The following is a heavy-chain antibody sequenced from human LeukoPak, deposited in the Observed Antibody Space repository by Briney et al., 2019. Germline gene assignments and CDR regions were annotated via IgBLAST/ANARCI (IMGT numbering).Heavy chain of an antibody. CDR2: ISDSSSYI. CDR1: GFTFSSYS. V-gene: IGHV3-21*01. CDR3: ARDGQDDAFDI. J-gene: IGHJ3*02. Sequence: GGSLRLSCAASGFTFSSYSMNWVRQAPGKGLEWVSSISDSSSYIYYADSVKGRFTISRDNAKNSLYLQMNSLRAEDTAVYYCARDGQDDAFDIWGQGTMVTVPS.